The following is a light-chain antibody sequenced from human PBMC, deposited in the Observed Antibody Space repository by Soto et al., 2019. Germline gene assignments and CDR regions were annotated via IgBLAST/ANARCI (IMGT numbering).Light chain of an antibody. V-gene: IGKV3-20*01. CDR2: AAS. CDR1: QSVSSTY. CDR3: QQYDRSLYT. J-gene: IGKJ2*01. Sequence: EIVLTQSPGTLSLSPGERATLSCRASQSVSSTYLAWYQQKPGQAPRLLIYAASSRSTGIPDRFSGSGSGTDFTLTISRLEPEYFAVYYCQQYDRSLYTFGQGTRLEI.